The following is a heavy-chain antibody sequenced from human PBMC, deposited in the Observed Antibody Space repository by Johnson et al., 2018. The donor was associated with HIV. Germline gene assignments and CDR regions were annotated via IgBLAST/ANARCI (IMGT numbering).Heavy chain of an antibody. CDR3: AKDLRLSSGQWLVQGGAFDI. D-gene: IGHD6-19*01. J-gene: IGHJ3*02. Sequence: VQLVESGGGLVQPGRSLRLSCAASGFTFDDYAMHWVRQAPGKGLEWVSGISWNSGSIGYADSLKGRFTISRDNAKKSLYLQMDSLRAEDTALYYCAKDLRLSSGQWLVQGGAFDIWGQGTMVTVSS. CDR1: GFTFDDYA. V-gene: IGHV3-9*01. CDR2: ISWNSGSI.